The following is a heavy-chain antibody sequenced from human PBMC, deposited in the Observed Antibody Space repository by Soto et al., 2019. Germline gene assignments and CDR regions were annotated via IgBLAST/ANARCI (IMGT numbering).Heavy chain of an antibody. D-gene: IGHD3-3*01. CDR2: IVVGSGNT. V-gene: IGHV1-58*02. Sequence: SVKVSCKASGFTFTSSAMQWVRQARGQRLEWIGWIVVGSGNTNYAQKFQERVTITRDMSTSTAYMELSSLRSEDTAVYYCAATNRYGLESAFDIWGQGTMVTVSS. CDR1: GFTFTSSA. CDR3: AATNRYGLESAFDI. J-gene: IGHJ3*02.